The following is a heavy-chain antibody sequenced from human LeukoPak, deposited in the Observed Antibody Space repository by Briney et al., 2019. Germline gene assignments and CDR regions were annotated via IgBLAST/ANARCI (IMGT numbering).Heavy chain of an antibody. CDR3: SVGGHFDY. D-gene: IGHD1-26*01. Sequence: GGSLRLSCKASGFAFGDFTMSWARQAPGKGLEWVGLIRSKAYGGTTEYAASVKGRFIISRDDSKNIVYLQMNSLRTDDTAVYYCSVGGHFDYWGQGTLVTVSS. CDR2: IRSKAYGGTT. V-gene: IGHV3-49*04. CDR1: GFAFGDFT. J-gene: IGHJ4*02.